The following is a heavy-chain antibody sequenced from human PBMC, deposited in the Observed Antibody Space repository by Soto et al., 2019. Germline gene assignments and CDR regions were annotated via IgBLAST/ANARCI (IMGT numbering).Heavy chain of an antibody. J-gene: IGHJ6*02. CDR1: GGTFSSYA. CDR3: ARHYSSSWYRRDYYYYYGMDV. CDR2: IIPIFGTA. D-gene: IGHD6-13*01. Sequence: QVQLVQSGAEVKKPGSSVKVSCKASGGTFSSYAISWVRQAPGQGLEWMGGIIPIFGTANYAQKFQGRVTITADESTSTAYMELSSLRSEDTPVYYCARHYSSSWYRRDYYYYYGMDVWGQGTTVTVSS. V-gene: IGHV1-69*01.